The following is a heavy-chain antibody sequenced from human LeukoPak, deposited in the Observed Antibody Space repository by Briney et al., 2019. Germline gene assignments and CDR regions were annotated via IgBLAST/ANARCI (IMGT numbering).Heavy chain of an antibody. J-gene: IGHJ4*02. CDR1: GYTFTGYY. CDR2: INPNSGVT. Sequence: GASVKVSCKASGYTFTGYYMHWVRQAPGQGLEWMGWINPNSGVTNYAQKFQGGVTMTRDTSISTAYMELSRLRSDDTAVYYCARDLRYVYSGYVGYWGQGTLVTVSS. D-gene: IGHD1-26*01. CDR3: ARDLRYVYSGYVGY. V-gene: IGHV1-2*02.